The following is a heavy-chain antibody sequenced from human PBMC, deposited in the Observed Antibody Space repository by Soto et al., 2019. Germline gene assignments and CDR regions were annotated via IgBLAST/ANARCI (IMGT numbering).Heavy chain of an antibody. D-gene: IGHD6-19*01. V-gene: IGHV3-15*01. CDR1: GFTFSNAW. CDR2: IKSKTDGGTT. J-gene: IGHJ4*02. Sequence: GGSLRLCCAASGFTFSNAWMSWVRQDPGKGLEWVGRIKSKTDGGTTDYAAPVKGRFTISRDDSKNTLYLQMNSLKTEDTAVYYCTTDVAAVAGTWRRAPGYWGQGTLVTVSS. CDR3: TTDVAAVAGTWRRAPGY.